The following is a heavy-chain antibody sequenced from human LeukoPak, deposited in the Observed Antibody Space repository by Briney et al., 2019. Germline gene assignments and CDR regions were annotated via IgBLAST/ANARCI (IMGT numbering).Heavy chain of an antibody. V-gene: IGHV3-15*01. CDR3: TTANTVVTQGAFDI. Sequence: GGSLRLSCAASGFTFSSYWMSWDRQAPGKGLEWVGRIKSKTDGGTTDYAAPVKGRFTISRDDSKNTLYLQMNSLKTEDTAVYYCTTANTVVTQGAFDIWGQGTMVTVSS. CDR2: IKSKTDGGTT. D-gene: IGHD4-23*01. CDR1: GFTFSSYW. J-gene: IGHJ3*02.